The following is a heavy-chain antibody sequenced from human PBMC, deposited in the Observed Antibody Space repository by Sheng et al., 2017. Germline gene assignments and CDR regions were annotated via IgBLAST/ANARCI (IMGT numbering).Heavy chain of an antibody. J-gene: IGHJ6*02. CDR1: GFTFSSYA. CDR2: ISGSGGST. CDR3: AKESGEGSIAAAGTGWTYGMDV. V-gene: IGHV3-23*01. D-gene: IGHD6-13*01. Sequence: EVQLLESGGGLVQPGGSLRLSCAASGFTFSSYAMSWVRQAPGKGLEWVSAISGSGGSTYYADSVKGRFTISRDNSKNTLYLQMNSLRAEDTAVYYCAKESGEGSIAAAGTGWTYGMDVWGQGTDGHRLL.